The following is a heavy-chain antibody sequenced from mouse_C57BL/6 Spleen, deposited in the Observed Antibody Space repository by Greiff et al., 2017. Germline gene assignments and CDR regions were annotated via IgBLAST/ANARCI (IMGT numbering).Heavy chain of an antibody. CDR3: ARWDDYDGYFDY. CDR2: ISSGSSTI. V-gene: IGHV5-17*01. J-gene: IGHJ2*01. Sequence: EVHLVESGGGLVKPGGSLKLSCAASGFTFSDYGMHWVRQAPEKGLEWVAYISSGSSTIYYADTVKGRFTISRDNAKNTLFLQMTSLRSEDTAMYYCARWDDYDGYFDYWGQGTTLTVSS. D-gene: IGHD2-4*01. CDR1: GFTFSDYG.